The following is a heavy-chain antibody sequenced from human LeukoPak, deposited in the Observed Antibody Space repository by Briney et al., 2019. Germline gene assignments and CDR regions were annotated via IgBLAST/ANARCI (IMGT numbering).Heavy chain of an antibody. J-gene: IGHJ5*01. D-gene: IGHD2-2*01. Sequence: GGSLRLSCAASGFTFRTYAVNWVRQAPGKGLEWVSSISGSGDNTYYADSVKGRFTISRDNSKNTLYLQMSSLRAEDTAIYYCAKPTCSSINYFRFDSWGQGTLVTVSS. V-gene: IGHV3-23*01. CDR1: GFTFRTYA. CDR3: AKPTCSSINYFRFDS. CDR2: ISGSGDNT.